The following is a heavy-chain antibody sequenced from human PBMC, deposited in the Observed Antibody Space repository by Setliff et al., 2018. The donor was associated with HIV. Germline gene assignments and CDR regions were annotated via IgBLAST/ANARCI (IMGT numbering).Heavy chain of an antibody. D-gene: IGHD6-19*01. J-gene: IGHJ6*02. V-gene: IGHV1-2*06. CDR2: INPNSGGT. Sequence: ASVKVSCKASGYTFTGYYMHWVRQAPGQGLAWMGRINPNSGGTNYAQKFQGRVTMTRDTSISTAYMELSRLRSDDTAGYYCARDQEWLVDYYYGMDVWGQGTTVTVSS. CDR3: ARDQEWLVDYYYGMDV. CDR1: GYTFTGYY.